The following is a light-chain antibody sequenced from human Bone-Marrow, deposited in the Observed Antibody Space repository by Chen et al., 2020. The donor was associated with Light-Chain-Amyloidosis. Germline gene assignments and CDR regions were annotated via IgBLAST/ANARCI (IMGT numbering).Light chain of an antibody. CDR1: DLPTKY. V-gene: IGLV3-25*03. Sequence: SYELTQPPSVSVSPGQTARITCSGDDLPTKYAYWYQQKPGQAPVRVIHRDTARPSGIAERFSGSSSGTTATLTSSGVQAEDEADYHCQSADSSGTYEVIFGGGTKLTVL. J-gene: IGLJ2*01. CDR2: RDT. CDR3: QSADSSGTYEVI.